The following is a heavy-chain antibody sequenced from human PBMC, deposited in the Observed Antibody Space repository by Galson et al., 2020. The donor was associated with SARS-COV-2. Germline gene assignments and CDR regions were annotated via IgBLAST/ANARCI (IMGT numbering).Heavy chain of an antibody. CDR3: AKDPRSSSGTDWFDS. V-gene: IGHV3-23*01. CDR2: ISGSGGST. Sequence: GESLKISCAASGFTFASHAMSWVRQAPGKGLEWVSSISGSGGSTYYADSVKGRFTISRDNSKNTLYLQINSLRAEDTAEYYCAKDPRSSSGTDWFDSWGQGTLVTVSS. CDR1: GFTFASHA. J-gene: IGHJ5*01. D-gene: IGHD6-13*01.